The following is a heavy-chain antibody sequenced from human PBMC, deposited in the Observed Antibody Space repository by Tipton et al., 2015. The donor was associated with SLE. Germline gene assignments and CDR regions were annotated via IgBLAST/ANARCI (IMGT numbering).Heavy chain of an antibody. CDR2: VYLSGST. CDR3: ARDRFHGWFDP. J-gene: IGHJ5*02. Sequence: TLSLTCSVSGNSITSSHYWGWIRQPPGKGLEWIANVYLSGSTHYNPSLKSRVTISLDTSKNQFSLRLNSVTAADTAVYYCARDRFHGWFDPWGQGTLVTVSS. CDR1: GNSITSSHY. V-gene: IGHV4-38-2*02.